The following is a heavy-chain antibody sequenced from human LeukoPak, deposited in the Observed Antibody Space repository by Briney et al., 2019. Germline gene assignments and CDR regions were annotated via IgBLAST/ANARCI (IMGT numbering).Heavy chain of an antibody. V-gene: IGHV1-69*13. J-gene: IGHJ4*02. D-gene: IGHD1-1*01. Sequence: GASVKVSCKASGGTFSSYAISWVRQAPGQGLEWMGGIIPIFGTATYAQKFQGRVTITADESTSTAYMGLSSLRSEDTAVYYCARMNYPYNWNDGEPDFDYWGQGTLVTVSS. CDR3: ARMNYPYNWNDGEPDFDY. CDR1: GGTFSSYA. CDR2: IIPIFGTA.